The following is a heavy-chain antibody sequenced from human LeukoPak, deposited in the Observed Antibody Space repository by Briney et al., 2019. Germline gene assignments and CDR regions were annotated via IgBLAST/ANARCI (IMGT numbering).Heavy chain of an antibody. V-gene: IGHV1-3*04. CDR2: ISTDNGNT. J-gene: IGHJ4*02. Sequence: ASVKVSCKASGYTFTSYAIHWVRQAPGQGLEWMGWISTDNGNTKYSEKFQGRVTITRDTSASTAYMELSSLESEDTAMYYCAREGDYDFWSGYYNPRGFDYWGQGTQVTVSS. CDR3: AREGDYDFWSGYYNPRGFDY. D-gene: IGHD3-3*01. CDR1: GYTFTSYA.